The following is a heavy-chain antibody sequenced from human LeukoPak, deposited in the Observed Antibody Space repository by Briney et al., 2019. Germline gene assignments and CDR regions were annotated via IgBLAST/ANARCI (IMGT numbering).Heavy chain of an antibody. J-gene: IGHJ1*01. CDR2: ISSSSSYI. V-gene: IGHV3-21*01. CDR1: GFTFSSYY. D-gene: IGHD2-21*02. Sequence: GGSLRLSCAASGFTFSSYYMNWVRQTPGKGLEWVTSISSSSSYIYYADSVKGRFTISRDNAKNSLYLQMNSLRDEDTAVYYCAKTYCGGDCYGPFQHWGRGTLVTVSS. CDR3: AKTYCGGDCYGPFQH.